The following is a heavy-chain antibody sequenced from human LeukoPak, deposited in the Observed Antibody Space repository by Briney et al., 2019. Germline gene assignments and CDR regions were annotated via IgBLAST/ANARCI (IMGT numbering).Heavy chain of an antibody. CDR1: GCSFTSYW. D-gene: IGHD2-2*01. J-gene: IGHJ4*02. CDR3: ARVDLYCSSTSCYSFDY. CDR2: LYPGDSDT. V-gene: IGHV5-51*01. Sequence: GESLKISCKGFGCSFTSYWIAWVRQMPGKGLEWMGILYPGDSDTRYSPSFQGQVTISGDKSISTVYLQWSSLKASDTAIYYCARVDLYCSSTSCYSFDYWGQGTLVTVSS.